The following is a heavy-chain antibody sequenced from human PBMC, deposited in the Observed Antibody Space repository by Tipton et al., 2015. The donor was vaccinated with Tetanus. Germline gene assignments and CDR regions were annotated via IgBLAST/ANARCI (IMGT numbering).Heavy chain of an antibody. V-gene: IGHV3-30-3*01. CDR3: ARDPQTYFDY. CDR2: ISFDGNNK. J-gene: IGHJ4*02. CDR1: GFTFNKYE. Sequence: SLRLSCVAPGFTFNKYEMDWVRQAPGKGLEWVALISFDGNNKHYADSVKGRFTISRDDSKSTLYLEMNSLRVEDSAFYYCARDPQTYFDYWGQGTLVTVSS.